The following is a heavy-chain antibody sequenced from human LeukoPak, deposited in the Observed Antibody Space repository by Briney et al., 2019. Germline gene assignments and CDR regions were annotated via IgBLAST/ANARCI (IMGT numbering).Heavy chain of an antibody. CDR1: GFTFSSYG. V-gene: IGHV3-30*18. CDR3: AKDSHYYGSGSYYKNWFDP. J-gene: IGHJ5*02. CDR2: ISYDGSNK. Sequence: GRSLRLSCAASGFTFSSYGMHWVRQAPGKGLEWVAVISYDGSNKYYADSVKGRLTISRDNSKNTLYLQMNSLRAEVTAVYYCAKDSHYYGSGSYYKNWFDPWGQGTLVTVSS. D-gene: IGHD3-10*01.